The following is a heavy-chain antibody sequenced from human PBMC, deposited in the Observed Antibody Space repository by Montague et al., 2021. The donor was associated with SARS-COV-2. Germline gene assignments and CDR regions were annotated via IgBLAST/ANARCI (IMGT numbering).Heavy chain of an antibody. CDR1: GGSVNSTNW. CDR2: VYRTGGT. D-gene: IGHD5-12*01. CDR3: ARTGAYDHFDY. Sequence: SETLSLTCTFSGGSVNSTNWWSWVRQPPGKGLEWIAEVYRTGGTMFNPSFRSRVTLSIDRSKNLFSLNLNSVTVADTAVYYCARTGAYDHFDYWGPGTLVIVSS. V-gene: IGHV4-4*02. J-gene: IGHJ4*02.